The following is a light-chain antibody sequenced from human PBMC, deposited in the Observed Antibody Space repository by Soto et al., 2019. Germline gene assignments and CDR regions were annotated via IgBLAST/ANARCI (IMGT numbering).Light chain of an antibody. CDR3: QQYCASPET. J-gene: IGKJ1*01. CDR2: NVS. Sequence: EIVLTQSPGTLSLSPGERATLSCRASQSVSSAYLAWYQQKPGQAPRLLLYNVSRRATGIPDRFSGSGSGTDFTLTVSSLEPEDFAVYYCQQYCASPETFGQGTKVEIK. V-gene: IGKV3-20*01. CDR1: QSVSSAY.